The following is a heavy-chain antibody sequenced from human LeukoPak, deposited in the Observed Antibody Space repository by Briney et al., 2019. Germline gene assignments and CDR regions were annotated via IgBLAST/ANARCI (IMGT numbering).Heavy chain of an antibody. CDR1: GFSLSTSGVG. V-gene: IGHV2-5*02. CDR2: IYWDDDK. D-gene: IGHD3-10*01. J-gene: IGHJ5*02. Sequence: SGPTLVKPTQTLTLTCTFSGFSLSTSGVGVGWIRQPPGKALEWLALIYWDDDKRYSPSLKSRLTITKDTSKNQVVLTMTNMDPVDTATYYCALSHRDPITMVRGVENWFDPWGQGTLVTVSS. CDR3: ALSHRDPITMVRGVENWFDP.